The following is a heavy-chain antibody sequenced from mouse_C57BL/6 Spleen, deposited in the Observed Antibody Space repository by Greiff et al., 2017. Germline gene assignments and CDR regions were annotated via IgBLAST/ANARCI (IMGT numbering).Heavy chain of an antibody. J-gene: IGHJ3*01. D-gene: IGHD2-1*01. V-gene: IGHV1-82*01. CDR3: ARGDGNPFAY. CDR1: GYAFSSSW. CDR2: IYPGDGDT. Sequence: QVQLQQSGPELVKPGASVKISCKASGYAFSSSWMNWVKQRPGKGLEWIGRIYPGDGDTNYNGKFKGKATLTADKSSSTAYMQLSSLTSDDSAVYCCARGDGNPFAYWGQGTLVTVSA.